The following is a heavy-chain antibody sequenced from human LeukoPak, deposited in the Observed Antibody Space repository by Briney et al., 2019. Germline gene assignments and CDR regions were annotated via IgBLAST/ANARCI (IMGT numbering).Heavy chain of an antibody. J-gene: IGHJ4*02. D-gene: IGHD7-27*01. CDR2: IYYSGST. CDR1: GTSISSGSYY. V-gene: IGHV4-61*01. CDR3: ARHLPDPGDVGGYFDY. Sequence: SQTLSLTCTVSGTSISSGSYYWSWIRQPPGKGLEWIGYIYYSGSTNYNPSLKSRVTISVDTSKNQFSLKLSSVTAADTAVYYCARHLPDPGDVGGYFDYWGQGTLVTVSS.